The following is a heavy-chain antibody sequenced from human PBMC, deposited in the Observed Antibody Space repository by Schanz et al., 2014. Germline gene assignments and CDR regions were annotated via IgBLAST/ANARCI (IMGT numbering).Heavy chain of an antibody. CDR3: ATIGVNDYWRFGLDL. CDR2: IIPIVDIT. V-gene: IGHV1-69*09. CDR1: GYTFTRYY. J-gene: IGHJ6*02. Sequence: QVRLVQSGAEVKKPGASVKVSCKASGYTFTRYYIHWVRQAPGQGLEWMGRIIPIVDITNYAQKFLGRVTITADKSTSTAYMELKSLRSADTAVYYCATIGVNDYWRFGLDLWGQGTTVTVSS. D-gene: IGHD3-16*01.